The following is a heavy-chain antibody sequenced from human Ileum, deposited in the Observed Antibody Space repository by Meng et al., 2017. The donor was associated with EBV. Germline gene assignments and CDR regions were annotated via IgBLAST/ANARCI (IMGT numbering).Heavy chain of an antibody. J-gene: IGHJ4*02. Sequence: QLQLQESGPGLVKPSETLSLTCAVSGGSISRSDWWSWVRQPPGKGLEWIGETSHSGSTNYSPSLKGRVTISLDKSKNQLSLKLNSVTAADTAVYYCASSDYYRSDYWGQGTRVTVSS. V-gene: IGHV4-4*02. D-gene: IGHD3-22*01. CDR1: GGSISRSDW. CDR2: TSHSGST. CDR3: ASSDYYRSDY.